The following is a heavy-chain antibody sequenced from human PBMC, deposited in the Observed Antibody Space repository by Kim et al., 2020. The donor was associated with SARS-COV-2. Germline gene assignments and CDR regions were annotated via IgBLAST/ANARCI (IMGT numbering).Heavy chain of an antibody. CDR1: GYTFTGYY. CDR2: INPNSGGT. J-gene: IGHJ4*02. D-gene: IGHD3-22*01. Sequence: ASVKVSCKASGYTFTGYYMHWVRQAPGQGLEWMGRINPNSGGTNYAQKFQGRVTMTRDTSISTAYMELSRLRSDDTAVYYCARATSYYYDSSALIDYWGQGTLVTVSS. CDR3: ARATSYYYDSSALIDY. V-gene: IGHV1-2*06.